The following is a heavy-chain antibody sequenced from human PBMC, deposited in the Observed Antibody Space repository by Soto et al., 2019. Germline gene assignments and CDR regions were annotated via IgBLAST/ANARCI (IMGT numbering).Heavy chain of an antibody. CDR1: GGSISSGGYY. J-gene: IGHJ5*02. D-gene: IGHD3-10*01. CDR2: IYYSGST. V-gene: IGHV4-31*03. CDR3: ARDRVRDLGPNWFDP. Sequence: SETLSLTCTVSGGSISSGGYYWSWIRQHPGKGLEWIGYIYYSGSTYYNPSLKSRVTISVDTSKNQFSLKLSSVTAADTAVYYCARDRVRDLGPNWFDPWGQGTLVTVSS.